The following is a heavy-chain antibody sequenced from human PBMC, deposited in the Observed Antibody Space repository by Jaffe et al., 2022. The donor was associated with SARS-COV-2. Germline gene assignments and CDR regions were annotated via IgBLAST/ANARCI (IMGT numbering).Heavy chain of an antibody. CDR2: IIPIFGTA. CDR1: GGTFSSYA. Sequence: QVQLVQSGAEVKKPGSSVKVSCKASGGTFSSYAISWVRQAPGQGLEWMGGIIPIFGTANYAQKFQGRVTITADESTSTAYMELSSLRSEDTAVYYCARVPSSSLGYCSGGSCYNDAFDIWGQGTMVTVSS. CDR3: ARVPSSSLGYCSGGSCYNDAFDI. D-gene: IGHD2-15*01. V-gene: IGHV1-69*01. J-gene: IGHJ3*02.